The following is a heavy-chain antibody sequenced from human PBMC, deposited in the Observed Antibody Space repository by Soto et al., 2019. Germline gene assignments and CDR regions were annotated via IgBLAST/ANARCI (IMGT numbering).Heavy chain of an antibody. CDR3: ARRVERAKISRSYLFY. J-gene: IGHJ4*02. D-gene: IGHD2-15*01. CDR2: IIPIFGTG. V-gene: IGHV1-69*13. CDR1: GGTFSNYA. Sequence: SVKVSCKASGGTFSNYAINWVRQAPGQGLEWMGGIIPIFGTGNYAQKFQGRVTITADESTSTAYLDLSGLRPEDTAVYYCARRVERAKISRSYLFYWGQGTLVTVFS.